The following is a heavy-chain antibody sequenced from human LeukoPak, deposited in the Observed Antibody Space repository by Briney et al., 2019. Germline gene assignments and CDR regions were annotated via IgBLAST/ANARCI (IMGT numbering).Heavy chain of an antibody. J-gene: IGHJ4*02. V-gene: IGHV4-34*01. CDR2: INHSGST. CDR3: ARRAWNYDILTGYYRYYFDY. CDR1: GGSFSGYY. Sequence: PSETLSLTCAVYGGSFSGYYWSWIRQPPGKGLEWIGEINHSGSTNYNPSLKSRVTISVDTSKNQFSLKLSSVTAADTAVYYCARRAWNYDILTGYYRYYFDYWGQGTLVTVSS. D-gene: IGHD3-9*01.